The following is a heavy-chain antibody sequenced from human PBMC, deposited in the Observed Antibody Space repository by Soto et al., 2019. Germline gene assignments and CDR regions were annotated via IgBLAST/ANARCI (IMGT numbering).Heavy chain of an antibody. CDR3: ARLGRYYQSLDS. Sequence: SETLSLTCTVSGGSISSSSYYWGWIRQPPGKGLEWIGSIYYSGSTYYNPSLKSRVTISVDTSKNQFSLKLSSVTAADTAVYYCARLGRYYQSLDSWGPGTLVTVSS. J-gene: IGHJ5*01. V-gene: IGHV4-39*01. D-gene: IGHD3-10*01. CDR1: GGSISSSSYY. CDR2: IYYSGST.